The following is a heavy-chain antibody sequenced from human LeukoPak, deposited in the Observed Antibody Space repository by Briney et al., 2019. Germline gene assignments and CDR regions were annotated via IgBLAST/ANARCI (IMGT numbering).Heavy chain of an antibody. J-gene: IGHJ4*02. Sequence: GGSLRLSCAASGFTFSSYGMHWVRQAPGKGLEWVAVISYDGSNKYYADSVKGRFTISRDNSKNTLYLQMNSLRAEDTAVYYCAKDPAMTTVTLNYFDYWGQGTLVTVSS. CDR2: ISYDGSNK. D-gene: IGHD4-17*01. CDR3: AKDPAMTTVTLNYFDY. V-gene: IGHV3-30*18. CDR1: GFTFSSYG.